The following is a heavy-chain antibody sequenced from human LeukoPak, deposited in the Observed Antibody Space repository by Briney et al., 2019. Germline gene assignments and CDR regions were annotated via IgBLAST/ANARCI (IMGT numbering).Heavy chain of an antibody. V-gene: IGHV3-64D*06. CDR1: GFTFSSYA. CDR3: ARENDYGDFSLGY. Sequence: GGSLRLSCSASGFTFSSYAMHWVRQAPGKGLEYVSAISSNGGSTYYAGSVKGRFTISRDNSKNTLYLQMSSLRAEDTAVYYCARENDYGDFSLGYWGQGTLVTVSS. J-gene: IGHJ4*02. CDR2: ISSNGGST. D-gene: IGHD4-17*01.